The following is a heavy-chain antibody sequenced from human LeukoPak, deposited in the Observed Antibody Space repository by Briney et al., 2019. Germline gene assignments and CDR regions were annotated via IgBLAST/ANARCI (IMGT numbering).Heavy chain of an antibody. J-gene: IGHJ6*02. CDR3: ARHKDGYTRGSLYYYYGMDV. V-gene: IGHV4-59*08. D-gene: IGHD5-12*01. CDR2: IYYSGST. CDR1: GGSISSYY. Sequence: KTSETLSLTCTVSGGSISSYYWSWIRQPPGKGLEWIGYIYYSGSTNYNPSLKSRVTISVDTSKNQFSLKLSSVTAADTAVYYCARHKDGYTRGSLYYYYGMDVWGQGTTVTVSS.